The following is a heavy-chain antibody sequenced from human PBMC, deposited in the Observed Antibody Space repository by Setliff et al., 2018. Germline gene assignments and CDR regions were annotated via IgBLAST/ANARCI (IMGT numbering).Heavy chain of an antibody. CDR3: ASYDSSGYSENYYFDY. V-gene: IGHV4-39*07. CDR1: GGSISTTDYY. CDR2: VYYSGNT. D-gene: IGHD3-22*01. J-gene: IGHJ4*02. Sequence: PSETLSLTCTVYGGSISTTDYYWGWIRQPPGKGLEWIGCVYYSGNTYYSPSLKSRVTMFVETSKNQCSLMLYSVTSADTAIYYCASYDSSGYSENYYFDYWGQGTLVTVSS.